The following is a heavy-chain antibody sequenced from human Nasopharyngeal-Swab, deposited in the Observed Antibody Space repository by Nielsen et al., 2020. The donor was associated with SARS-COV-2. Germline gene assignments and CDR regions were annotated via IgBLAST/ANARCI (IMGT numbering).Heavy chain of an antibody. J-gene: IGHJ6*04. Sequence: WIRQPPGKGLEWVGRIKSKTDGGTTDYAAPVKGRFTISRDDSKNTLYLQMNSLKTEDTAVYYCTTDGTTTVTTWVDAWGKGTTVTVSS. CDR3: TTDGTTTVTTWVDA. CDR2: IKSKTDGGTT. V-gene: IGHV3-15*07. D-gene: IGHD4-17*01.